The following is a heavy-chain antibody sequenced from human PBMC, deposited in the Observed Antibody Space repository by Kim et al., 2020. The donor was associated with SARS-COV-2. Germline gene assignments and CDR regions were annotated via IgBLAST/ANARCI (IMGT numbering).Heavy chain of an antibody. Sequence: ASVKVSCKVSGYTLTELSMHWVRQAPGKGLEWMGGFDPEDGETIYAQKLQGRVTMTEDTSTDTAHMELSSLRSEDTAVYYCATAPAYVQLERGYGMDVWGQGTTVTVSS. CDR3: ATAPAYVQLERGYGMDV. D-gene: IGHD1-1*01. CDR2: FDPEDGET. V-gene: IGHV1-24*01. CDR1: GYTLTELS. J-gene: IGHJ6*02.